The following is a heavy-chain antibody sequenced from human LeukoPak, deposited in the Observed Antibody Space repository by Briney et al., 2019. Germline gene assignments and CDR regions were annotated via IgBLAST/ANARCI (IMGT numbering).Heavy chain of an antibody. CDR3: TCHSGWSGPSE. D-gene: IGHD6-19*01. V-gene: IGHV4-4*02. CDR2: IFHSGST. CDR1: GGSISSSNW. J-gene: IGHJ4*02. Sequence: PSGTLSLTCAVSGGSISSSNWWSWVRQPPGKGLEWIGEIFHSGSTNYNPSLKSRVTISVDKSKNHFSLELTSVTAADTAVYYCTCHSGWSGPSEWGQGTQVIVSS.